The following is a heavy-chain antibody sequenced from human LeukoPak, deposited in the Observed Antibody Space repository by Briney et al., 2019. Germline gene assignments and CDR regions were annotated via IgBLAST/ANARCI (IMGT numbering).Heavy chain of an antibody. J-gene: IGHJ6*02. Sequence: SETLSLTCTVSGGSISSGGYYWSWIRQPPGKGLEWIGYIYHSGSTYYNPSLKSRVTISVDTSKNQFSLKLSSVTAADTAVYYCARHGYCSGGSCYKGAYYYYYYGMDVWGQGTTVTVSS. D-gene: IGHD2-15*01. CDR3: ARHGYCSGGSCYKGAYYYYYYGMDV. CDR2: IYHSGST. V-gene: IGHV4-30-2*01. CDR1: GGSISSGGYY.